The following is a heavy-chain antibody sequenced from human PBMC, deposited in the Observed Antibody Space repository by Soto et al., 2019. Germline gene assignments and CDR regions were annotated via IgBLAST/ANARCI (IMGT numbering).Heavy chain of an antibody. CDR3: ARDLYSSSAYYYYYGMEV. V-gene: IGHV1-69*13. CDR1: GGTFSSYA. D-gene: IGHD6-6*01. Sequence: ASVKVSFKASGGTFSSYAISWVRQAPGQGLEWMGGIIPIFGTANYAQKFQGRVTITADESTSTAYMELSSLRSEDTAVYYCARDLYSSSAYYYYYGMEVWRQGSTVTVS. CDR2: IIPIFGTA. J-gene: IGHJ6*02.